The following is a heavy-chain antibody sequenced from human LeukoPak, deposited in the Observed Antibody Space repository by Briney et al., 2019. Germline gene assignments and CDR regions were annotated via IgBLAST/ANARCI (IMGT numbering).Heavy chain of an antibody. J-gene: IGHJ4*02. V-gene: IGHV4-39*01. D-gene: IGHD1-26*01. Sequence: KPSETLSLTCTVSGGAISSSSYHWGWIRPPPGKGLEWVGSVYYSGSTYNNPSLKSRVTISVDTSKKQFSLKISSVTAADTAAYYCARLRVGATGYFDSWGQGTLVTVSS. CDR1: GGAISSSSYH. CDR3: ARLRVGATGYFDS. CDR2: VYYSGST.